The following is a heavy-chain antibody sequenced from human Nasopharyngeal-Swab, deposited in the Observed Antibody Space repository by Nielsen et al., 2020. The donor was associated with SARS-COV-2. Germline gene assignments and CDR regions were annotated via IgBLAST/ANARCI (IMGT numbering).Heavy chain of an antibody. CDR2: ISYDGSNK. CDR3: AKVDPLLYDAFDI. J-gene: IGHJ3*02. CDR1: GFTFRSYG. V-gene: IGHV3-30*18. Sequence: GGSLRLSCAASGFTFRSYGMHWVRQAPGKGLEWVAVISYDGSNKYYADSVKGRFTISRDNSKNTLYLQMNSLRAEDTAVYYCAKVDPLLYDAFDIWGQGTMVTVSS. D-gene: IGHD2-2*02.